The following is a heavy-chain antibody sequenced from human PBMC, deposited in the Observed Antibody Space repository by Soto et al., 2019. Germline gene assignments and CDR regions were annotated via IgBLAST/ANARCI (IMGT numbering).Heavy chain of an antibody. CDR2: MNPNSGNT. CDR1: GYTFTSYD. J-gene: IGHJ6*02. Sequence: QVQLVQSGAEVKKPGASVKVSCKASGYTFTSYDINWVRQATGQGLEWMGWMNPNSGNTGYAQKFQGRVTMTSNTSISTAYMELSSLRSEDTAVYYCARGDSSSWYYYYYGMDVWGQGTTVTVSS. V-gene: IGHV1-8*01. CDR3: ARGDSSSWYYYYYGMDV. D-gene: IGHD6-13*01.